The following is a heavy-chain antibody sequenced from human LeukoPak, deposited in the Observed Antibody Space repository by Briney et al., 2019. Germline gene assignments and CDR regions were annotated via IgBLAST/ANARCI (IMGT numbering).Heavy chain of an antibody. J-gene: IGHJ4*02. D-gene: IGHD3-22*01. CDR2: IRSKANNYAT. V-gene: IGHV3-73*01. Sequence: DPGGSLRPSCAASGFTFSGSAMHWVRQASGKGLEWVGRIRSKANNYATVFAASVKGRFAISRDDSKNTAYLQMNSLKTEDTAVYYCASDHYDSSPLDSWGQGTLVTVSS. CDR3: ASDHYDSSPLDS. CDR1: GFTFSGSA.